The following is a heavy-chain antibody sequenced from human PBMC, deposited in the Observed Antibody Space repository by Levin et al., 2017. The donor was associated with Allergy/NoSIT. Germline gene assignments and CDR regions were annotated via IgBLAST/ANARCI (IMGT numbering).Heavy chain of an antibody. CDR2: VGNAGDT. Sequence: TGGSLRLSCAASGFTFSSYDMHWVRQTTGKGLEWVSGVGNAGDTYYPDSVKGRFTISRENAKNSLYLQMNSLRAGDTAVYYCARGRYCSNTSCYRNYYFDYWGQGTLVTVSS. D-gene: IGHD2-2*01. V-gene: IGHV3-13*01. CDR1: GFTFSSYD. CDR3: ARGRYCSNTSCYRNYYFDY. J-gene: IGHJ4*02.